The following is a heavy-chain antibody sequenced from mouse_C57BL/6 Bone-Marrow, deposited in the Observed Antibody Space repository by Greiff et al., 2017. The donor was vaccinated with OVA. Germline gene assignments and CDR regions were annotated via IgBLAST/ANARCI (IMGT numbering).Heavy chain of an antibody. V-gene: IGHV1-55*01. Sequence: QVQLQQPGAELVKPGASVKMSCKASGYTFTSYWITWVKQRPGQGLEWIGDIYPGSGRTNYNEKFKSKATLTVDTSSSTAYMQLSSLTSEDSAVYYGARSGITTVDGDCAMDYWGQGTSVTVSS. CDR1: GYTFTSYW. D-gene: IGHD1-1*01. CDR2: IYPGSGRT. J-gene: IGHJ4*01. CDR3: ARSGITTVDGDCAMDY.